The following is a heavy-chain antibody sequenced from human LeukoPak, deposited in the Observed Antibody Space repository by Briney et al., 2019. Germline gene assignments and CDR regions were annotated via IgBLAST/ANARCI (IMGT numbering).Heavy chain of an antibody. CDR1: GYTLTGYF. CDR3: ARDQGPADFDY. V-gene: IGHV1-2*02. CDR2: INPNSGGT. Sequence: ASVKVSCQASGYTLTGYFMHWVRQAPGQGLEWMGCINPNSGGTKYAQKFQGRVTMTRDTSISTAYMELSSLRSDDTAVYYCARDQGPADFDYWGQGTLVIVSS. J-gene: IGHJ4*02.